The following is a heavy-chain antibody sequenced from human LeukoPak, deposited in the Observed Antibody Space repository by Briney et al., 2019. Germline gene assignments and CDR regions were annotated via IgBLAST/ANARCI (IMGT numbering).Heavy chain of an antibody. CDR3: ARRRGDFPLDY. Sequence: SETLSLTCTVSGGSISSYYWSWIRQPAGKGLEWIGSIYYSGSTYYDPSLKSRVTISVDTSKNQFSLKLSSVTAADTAVYYCARRRGDFPLDYWGQGTLVTVSS. D-gene: IGHD2-21*02. CDR2: IYYSGST. J-gene: IGHJ4*02. CDR1: GGSISSYY. V-gene: IGHV4-59*05.